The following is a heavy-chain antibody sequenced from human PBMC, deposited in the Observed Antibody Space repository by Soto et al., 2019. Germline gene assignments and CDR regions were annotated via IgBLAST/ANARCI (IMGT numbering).Heavy chain of an antibody. CDR2: ISGSGGST. Sequence: GGSLRLSCAASGFTFSSYAMSWVRQAPGKGLEWVSAISGSGGSTYYADSVKGRFTISRDNSKNTLYLQMNSLRAEDTAVYYCAKGWTYCGGDCPYFDYWGQGTLVTVSS. J-gene: IGHJ4*02. CDR1: GFTFSSYA. V-gene: IGHV3-23*01. CDR3: AKGWTYCGGDCPYFDY. D-gene: IGHD2-21*01.